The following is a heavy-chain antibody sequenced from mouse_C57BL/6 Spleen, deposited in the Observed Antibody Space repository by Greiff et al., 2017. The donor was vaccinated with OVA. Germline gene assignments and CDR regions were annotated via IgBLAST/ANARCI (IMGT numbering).Heavy chain of an antibody. CDR1: GYTFTSYW. V-gene: IGHV1-50*01. CDR3: ARRGYYYGYYAMDY. D-gene: IGHD1-1*01. CDR2: IDPSDSYT. J-gene: IGHJ4*01. Sequence: QVQLQQPGAELVKPGASVKLSCKASGYTFTSYWMQWVKQRPGQGLEWIGEIDPSDSYTNYNQKFKGKATLTVDTSSSTAYMQLSSLTSEDSAVYYCARRGYYYGYYAMDYWGQGTSVTVSS.